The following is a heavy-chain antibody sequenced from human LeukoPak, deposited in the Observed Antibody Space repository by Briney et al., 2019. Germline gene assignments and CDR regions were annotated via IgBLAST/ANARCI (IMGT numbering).Heavy chain of an antibody. J-gene: IGHJ4*02. V-gene: IGHV4-59*01. Sequence: SETLSLTCTVSGGSINTYYWSWLRQPPGKGLEWIGFISYSGTTDYNPSLKGRVTISVDMSKNQFSPKLSSVSAADTAVYYCARHDHGYSSGRFDYWGQGALVTVSS. CDR1: GGSINTYY. CDR2: ISYSGTT. CDR3: ARHDHGYSSGRFDY. D-gene: IGHD5-18*01.